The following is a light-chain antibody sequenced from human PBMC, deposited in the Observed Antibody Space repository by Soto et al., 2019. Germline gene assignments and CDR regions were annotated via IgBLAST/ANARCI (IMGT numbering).Light chain of an antibody. Sequence: EIVMTQSPGTMSLSPWEIATLSCRASQSISSSYLAWYQQKPGQAPRLLIFAASSRATGIPDRFSGSGSGRDFTLTISRLEPEDFAVYYCQQYGSSPITFGQGTRLEIK. CDR2: AAS. CDR3: QQYGSSPIT. V-gene: IGKV3-20*01. CDR1: QSISSSY. J-gene: IGKJ5*01.